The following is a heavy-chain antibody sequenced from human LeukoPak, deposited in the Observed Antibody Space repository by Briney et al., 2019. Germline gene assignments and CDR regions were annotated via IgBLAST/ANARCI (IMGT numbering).Heavy chain of an antibody. D-gene: IGHD3-22*01. CDR3: ARMDSSGYFFSYYFDY. V-gene: IGHV3-64*04. CDR1: GFTFSSYA. J-gene: IGHJ4*02. CDR2: ISSNGGST. Sequence: GGSLRLSCSASGFTFSSYAMHWVRQAPGKGLEYVSAISSNGGSTYYADSVKGRFTISRDNAKNSLYLQMNSLRAEDTAVYYCARMDSSGYFFSYYFDYWGQGTLVTVSS.